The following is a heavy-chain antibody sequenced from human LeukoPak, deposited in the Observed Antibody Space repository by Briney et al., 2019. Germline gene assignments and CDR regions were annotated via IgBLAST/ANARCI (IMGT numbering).Heavy chain of an antibody. CDR2: IKPDGSEE. D-gene: IGHD2-21*02. V-gene: IGHV3-7*01. CDR3: ATRRVMVTGTPFDN. Sequence: GGSLRLSCAASGFTFSKYWMTWVRQAPEGGLEWVANIKPDGSEEYYVDSVKGRFTISRDNAKSSLYLQMNSLTAEDTAVYYCATRRVMVTGTPFDNGGQEPLVPV. CDR1: GFTFSKYW. J-gene: IGHJ4*02.